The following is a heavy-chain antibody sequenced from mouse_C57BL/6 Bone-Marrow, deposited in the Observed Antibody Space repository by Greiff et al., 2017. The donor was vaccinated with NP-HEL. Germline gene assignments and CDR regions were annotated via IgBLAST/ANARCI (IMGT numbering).Heavy chain of an antibody. V-gene: IGHV14-4*01. CDR3: TTSDY. J-gene: IGHJ2*01. CDR1: GFNIKDDY. Sequence: EVQGVESGAELVRPGASVKLSCTASGFNIKDDYMHWVKQRPEPGLEWIGWIDPENGDTEYASKFQGKATITADPSSNTAYLQLSSLTSEDTAVYYCTTSDYWGQGTTLTVSS. CDR2: IDPENGDT.